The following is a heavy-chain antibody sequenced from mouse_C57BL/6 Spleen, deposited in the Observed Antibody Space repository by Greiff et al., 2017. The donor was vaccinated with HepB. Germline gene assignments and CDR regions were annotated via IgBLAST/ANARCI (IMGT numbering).Heavy chain of an antibody. V-gene: IGHV1-80*01. Sequence: VQGVESGAELVKPGASVKISCKASGYAFSSYWMNWVKQRPGKGLEWIGQIYPGDGDTNYNGKFKGKATLTADKSSSTAYMQLSSLTSEDSAVYFCARWRLLRDYAMDYWGQGTSVTVSS. CDR1: GYAFSSYW. CDR2: IYPGDGDT. D-gene: IGHD1-1*01. CDR3: ARWRLLRDYAMDY. J-gene: IGHJ4*01.